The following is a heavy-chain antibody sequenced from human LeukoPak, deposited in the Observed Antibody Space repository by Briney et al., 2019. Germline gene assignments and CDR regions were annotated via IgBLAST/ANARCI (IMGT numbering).Heavy chain of an antibody. CDR3: AKGGKWDVTPFDY. CDR1: GFTFSSYA. J-gene: IGHJ4*02. CDR2: ILYDGSNK. Sequence: GRSLRLSCAASGFTFSSYAMHWVRQAPGKGLEWVAVILYDGSNKYYADSVKGRFTISRDNSKNTLYLQVNSLRAEDTAVYYCAKGGKWDVTPFDYWGQGTLVTVSS. D-gene: IGHD1-26*01. V-gene: IGHV3-30-3*01.